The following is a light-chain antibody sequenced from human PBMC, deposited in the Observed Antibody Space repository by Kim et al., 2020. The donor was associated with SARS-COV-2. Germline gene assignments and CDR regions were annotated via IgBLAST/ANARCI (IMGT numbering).Light chain of an antibody. CDR2: GKN. J-gene: IGLJ1*01. Sequence: ALGQTVRIKGQGDSLRSYYASWYQQKPGQAPVLVIYGKNNRPSGIPDRFSGSSSGNTASLTITGAQAEDDADYYCNSRDSSGGHFVFGAGTRVTVL. CDR3: NSRDSSGGHFV. CDR1: SLRSYY. V-gene: IGLV3-19*01.